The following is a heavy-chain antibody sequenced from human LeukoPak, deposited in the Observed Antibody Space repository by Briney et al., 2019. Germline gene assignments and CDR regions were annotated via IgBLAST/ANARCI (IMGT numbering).Heavy chain of an antibody. J-gene: IGHJ4*02. D-gene: IGHD4-23*01. V-gene: IGHV4-39*07. CDR3: ARGGWDYRGSHTDYFDY. Sequence: SETLSLTCTVSGGYISSSTHYWGWIRQPPGKGLEWIGCIYYSGSTYYNPSPKSPVTLSLDTSKNQFSMNLRSVTAADTAVYWCARGGWDYRGSHTDYFDYSGQGTLVTVSS. CDR2: IYYSGST. CDR1: GGYISSSTHY.